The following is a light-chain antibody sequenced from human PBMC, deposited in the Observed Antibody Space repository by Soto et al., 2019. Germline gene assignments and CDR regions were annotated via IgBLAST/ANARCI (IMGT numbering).Light chain of an antibody. Sequence: IRMTQSPSSLSASTGDIVAITFRASQGISSYLAWYQQKPGKAPKLLIYAASTLQSGVPSRFSGSGSGTDFTLTISCLQSEDFATYYCQQYYSYPWTFGQGTKVDIK. V-gene: IGKV1-8*01. CDR1: QGISSY. CDR2: AAS. J-gene: IGKJ1*01. CDR3: QQYYSYPWT.